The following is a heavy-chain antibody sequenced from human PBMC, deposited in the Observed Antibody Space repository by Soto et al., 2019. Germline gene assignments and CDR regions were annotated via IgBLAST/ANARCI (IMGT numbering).Heavy chain of an antibody. CDR1: GGSFSGYY. Sequence: SETLSLTCAVYGGSFSGYYWSWIRQPPGKGLEWIGEINHSGSTNYNPSLKSRVTISVDTSKNQFSLKLSSVTAADTAVYYCARGEGRHDDSSGYYSWGQGTLVTVS. CDR2: INHSGST. J-gene: IGHJ4*02. V-gene: IGHV4-34*01. CDR3: ARGEGRHDDSSGYYS. D-gene: IGHD3-22*01.